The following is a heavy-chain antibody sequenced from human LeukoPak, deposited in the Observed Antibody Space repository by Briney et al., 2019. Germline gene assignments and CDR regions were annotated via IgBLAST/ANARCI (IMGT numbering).Heavy chain of an antibody. CDR1: GFTFSGYY. CDR2: IYYSGST. J-gene: IGHJ5*02. CDR3: ARFVTRNRDGWRSTRNNWFDP. V-gene: IGHV4-59*01. Sequence: GSLRLSCAASGFTFSGYYMSWIRQPPGKGLEWIGYIYYSGSTNYNPSLKSRVTISVDTSKNQFSLKLSSVTAADTAVYYCARFVTRNRDGWRSTRNNWFDPWGRGTLVTVSS. D-gene: IGHD5-24*01.